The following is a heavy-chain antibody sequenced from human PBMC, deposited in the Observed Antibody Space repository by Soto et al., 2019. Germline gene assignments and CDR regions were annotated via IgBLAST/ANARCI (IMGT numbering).Heavy chain of an antibody. CDR2: IYHSGLI. CDR3: ARERLTGGGAFDI. CDR1: SGSISSSNW. V-gene: IGHV4-4*02. J-gene: IGHJ3*02. D-gene: IGHD6-25*01. Sequence: QVQLQETGPGLVKPSGTLSLTCAVSSGSISSSNWWNWVRQPPGKELEWIGEIYHSGLIKYNPSLKSRVAISGDKSKIQFSLKLSSVTAADTAVYYCARERLTGGGAFDIWGQGTMVTVSS.